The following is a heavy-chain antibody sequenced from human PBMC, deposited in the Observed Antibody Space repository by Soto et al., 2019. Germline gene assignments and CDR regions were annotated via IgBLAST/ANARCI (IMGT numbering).Heavy chain of an antibody. CDR1: GFTFSSYW. CDR2: INSDGSST. J-gene: IGHJ6*02. D-gene: IGHD6-19*01. CDR3: ARMAGTINYYYYYGMDV. V-gene: IGHV3-74*01. Sequence: GGSLRLACAASGFTFSSYWMHWVRQAPGKGLVWVSRINSDGSSTSYADSVKGRFTISRDNAKNTLYLQMNSLRAEDTAVYYCARMAGTINYYYYYGMDVWGQGTTVTVSS.